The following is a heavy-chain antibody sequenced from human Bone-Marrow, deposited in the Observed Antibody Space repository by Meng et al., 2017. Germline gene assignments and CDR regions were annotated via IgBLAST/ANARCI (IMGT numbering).Heavy chain of an antibody. CDR3: AGDFGEAYCGGDCYWVLDY. V-gene: IGHV3-33*01. Sequence: LTCSASGFTFSSYGMHWVRQAPGKGLEWVAVIWYDGSNKYYADSVKGRVTISRDNSKNTLYLQMNSLRAEDTAVYYCAGDFGEAYCGGDCYWVLDYWGQGTLVTVSS. D-gene: IGHD2-21*02. CDR2: IWYDGSNK. CDR1: GFTFSSYG. J-gene: IGHJ4*02.